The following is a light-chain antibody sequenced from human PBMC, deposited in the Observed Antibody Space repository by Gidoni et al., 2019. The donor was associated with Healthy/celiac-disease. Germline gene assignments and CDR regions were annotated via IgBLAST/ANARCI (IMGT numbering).Light chain of an antibody. J-gene: IGLJ2*01. CDR1: ALPKQY. CDR2: KDS. Sequence: SYELTQPPSVSVSPGQTARITCSGEALPKQYAYWYQQKPGQAPVLVIYKDSERPSGIPARFSGSSSGTTVTLTISGVQAEDEADYYCQSADSSGTYVVFGGGTKLTVL. V-gene: IGLV3-25*03. CDR3: QSADSSGTYVV.